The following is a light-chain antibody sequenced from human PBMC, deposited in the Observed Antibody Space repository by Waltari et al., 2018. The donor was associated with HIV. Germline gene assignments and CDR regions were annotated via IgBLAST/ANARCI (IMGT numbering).Light chain of an antibody. CDR2: EAS. V-gene: IGKV1-9*01. J-gene: IGKJ1*01. CDR3: QQLDRYPRK. Sequence: IQLTQSPSFLSASVGDRVTITCPASQGISSYLACYQQKPGKAPKLLTFEASTLQIGVPSRFSGSGFGTEFTLTISSLHPEDFATYACQQLDRYPRKFGQGTKVEIK. CDR1: QGISSY.